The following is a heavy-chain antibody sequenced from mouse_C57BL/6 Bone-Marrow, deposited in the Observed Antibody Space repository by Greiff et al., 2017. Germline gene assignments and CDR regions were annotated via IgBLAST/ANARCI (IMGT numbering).Heavy chain of an antibody. V-gene: IGHV14-2*01. D-gene: IGHD1-1*01. CDR1: GFTITDYY. J-gene: IGHJ2*01. CDR3: TRSRIYYWTNY. Sequence: VQLQQSGAELVKPGASVKLSCTASGFTITDYYIHWVKQRTEQGLEWIGRIDPEDGDTKYAPKFQDKATITADTSSNTAYLQLSSLTSEDTAVYYCTRSRIYYWTNYWGQGTTLTVSS. CDR2: IDPEDGDT.